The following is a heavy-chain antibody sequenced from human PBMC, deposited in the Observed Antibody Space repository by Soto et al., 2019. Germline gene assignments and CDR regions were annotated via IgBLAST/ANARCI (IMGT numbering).Heavy chain of an antibody. J-gene: IGHJ4*02. CDR2: ISWNSGSI. CDR1: GFTFDDYA. D-gene: IGHD6-6*01. Sequence: GGSLRLSCAASGFTFDDYAMHWVRQAPGKGLEWVSGISWNSGSIGYADSVKGRFTISRDSAKNSLYLQMNSLRAEDTALYYCAKDGSSPGLYYFDYWGQGTLVTVSS. CDR3: AKDGSSPGLYYFDY. V-gene: IGHV3-9*01.